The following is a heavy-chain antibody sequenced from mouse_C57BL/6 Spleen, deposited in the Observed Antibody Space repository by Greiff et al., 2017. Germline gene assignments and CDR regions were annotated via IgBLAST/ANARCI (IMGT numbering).Heavy chain of an antibody. CDR2: IDPENGDT. CDR1: GFNIKDDY. J-gene: IGHJ2*01. V-gene: IGHV14-4*01. D-gene: IGHD4-1*01. CDR3: TTGSLTGTVDY. Sequence: EVQLQQSGAELVRPGASVKLSCTASGFNIKDDYMHWVKQRPEQGLEWIGWIDPENGDTEYASKFQGKATITADTSSNTAYLQLSSLTSEDTAVYYCTTGSLTGTVDYWGQGTTLTVSS.